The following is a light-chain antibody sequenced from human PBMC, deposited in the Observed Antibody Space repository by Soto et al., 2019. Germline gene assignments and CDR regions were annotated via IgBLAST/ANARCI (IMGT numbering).Light chain of an antibody. Sequence: DIHLTQSPSTLSTSVGARVTITCRASQSVSYWLAWYQQKPGKAPNLLIYGGSTLASGVPPRFSGGGFGTEFTLNISSLHPDDSAIYYCQHYNTYSNAFGPGTKVYSK. CDR3: QHYNTYSNA. CDR1: QSVSYW. CDR2: GGS. J-gene: IGKJ3*01. V-gene: IGKV1-5*01.